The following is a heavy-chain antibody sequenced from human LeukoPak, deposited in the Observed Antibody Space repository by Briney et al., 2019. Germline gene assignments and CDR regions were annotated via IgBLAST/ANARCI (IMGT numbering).Heavy chain of an antibody. CDR1: VGTFSSYA. CDR3: ARTPDYYDSSGYYY. J-gene: IGHJ4*02. V-gene: IGHV1-69*04. CDR2: IIPILGIA. Sequence: SVKVSCKASVGTFSSYAINWVRQAPGQGLEWMGRIIPILGIANYAQKFQGRVTITADKSTSTAYMELSSLRSEDTAVFFCARTPDYYDSSGYYYWGQGTLVTVSS. D-gene: IGHD3-22*01.